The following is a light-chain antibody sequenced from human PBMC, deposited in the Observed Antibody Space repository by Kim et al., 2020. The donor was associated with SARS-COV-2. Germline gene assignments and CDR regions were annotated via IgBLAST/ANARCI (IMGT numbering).Light chain of an antibody. CDR2: AAS. CDR1: ESISSY. Sequence: DIQMTQSPSSLSASVGDRVTITCRASESISSYLNWYQQKPGKAPKLLIYAASSLQSGVPSRFSGSGSGTDFTLSISSLQPEDFAIYSCQQAYSTPWTFGQGTKVDIK. V-gene: IGKV1-39*01. CDR3: QQAYSTPWT. J-gene: IGKJ1*01.